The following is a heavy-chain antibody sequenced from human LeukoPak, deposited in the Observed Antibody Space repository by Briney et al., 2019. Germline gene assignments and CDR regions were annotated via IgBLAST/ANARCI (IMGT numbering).Heavy chain of an antibody. J-gene: IGHJ4*02. V-gene: IGHV3-74*01. CDR1: GFTFSNYW. CDR2: INSDGSST. D-gene: IGHD4-11*01. CDR3: ARDTSNSPDY. Sequence: GGSLRLSSADSGFTFSNYWMHWVRQAPGKGLVWVSRINSDGSSTRYADSVKGRFTISRDNAKNTLYLQMNSLRAEDTAVYYCARDTSNSPDYWGQGTLVTVSS.